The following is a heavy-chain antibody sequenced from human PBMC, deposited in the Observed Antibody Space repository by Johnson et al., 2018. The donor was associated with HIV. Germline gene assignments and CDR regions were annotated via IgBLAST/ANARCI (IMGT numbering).Heavy chain of an antibody. Sequence: VQLVESGGGLVQPGGSLRLSCAASGFTVSSNYMSWVRQAPGKGLGWVSVIYSGGTTYYADSVKGRFTISRDNSKNTLFLQMNSLRAEDTAVYYCARSGLFVLVVYAPDVFDIWGQGTMVTVSS. CDR1: GFTVSSNY. D-gene: IGHD2-8*02. CDR3: ARSGLFVLVVYAPDVFDI. J-gene: IGHJ3*02. V-gene: IGHV3-66*01. CDR2: IYSGGTT.